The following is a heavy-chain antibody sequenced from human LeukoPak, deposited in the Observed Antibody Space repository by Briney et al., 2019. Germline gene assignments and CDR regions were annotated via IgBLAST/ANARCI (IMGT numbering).Heavy chain of an antibody. D-gene: IGHD6-19*01. V-gene: IGHV3-11*04. J-gene: IGHJ4*02. Sequence: GGSLRLSCTASGFTFSDYYMTWIRQAPGKGMEWVSYISSRGDTIYYADSVKGRFTISRDNAKNSLYLQMNSLRAGDTAVYYCARDKYNSGAYGDFDHWGQGTLVTVSS. CDR3: ARDKYNSGAYGDFDH. CDR2: ISSRGDTI. CDR1: GFTFSDYY.